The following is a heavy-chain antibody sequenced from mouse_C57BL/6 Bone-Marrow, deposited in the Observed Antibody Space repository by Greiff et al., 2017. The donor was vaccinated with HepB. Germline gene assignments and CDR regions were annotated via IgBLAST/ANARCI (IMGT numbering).Heavy chain of an antibody. Sequence: VQLKHSGPELVKPGASVKISCKASGYTFTDYYMNWVKQSHGKSLEWIGDINPNNGGTSYNQKFKGKATLTVDKSSSTAYMELRSLTSEDSAVYYCATIIYYDYDGFDYWGQGTTLTVSS. J-gene: IGHJ2*01. CDR1: GYTFTDYY. D-gene: IGHD2-4*01. V-gene: IGHV1-26*01. CDR2: INPNNGGT. CDR3: ATIIYYDYDGFDY.